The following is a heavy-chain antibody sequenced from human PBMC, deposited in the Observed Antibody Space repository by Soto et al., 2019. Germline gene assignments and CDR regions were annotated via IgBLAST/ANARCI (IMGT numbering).Heavy chain of an antibody. Sequence: EVQLLESGGGLVQPGGSLRLSCAASGFTFSNYVMTWVRQGPGKGLEWVSSITGSGTSTGYAESVKGRFTISRDNSKNSLYLQMNSLRAEDTALYFCAKGATTHDVSKDFEKWGQGTLVTVSS. V-gene: IGHV3-23*01. CDR2: ITGSGTST. CDR1: GFTFSNYV. J-gene: IGHJ4*02. D-gene: IGHD1-1*01. CDR3: AKGATTHDVSKDFEK.